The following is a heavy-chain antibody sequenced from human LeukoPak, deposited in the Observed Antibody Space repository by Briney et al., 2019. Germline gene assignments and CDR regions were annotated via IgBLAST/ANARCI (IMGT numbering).Heavy chain of an antibody. V-gene: IGHV4-39*07. Sequence: SETLSLTCTVSGGSISSSSYYWGWIRQPPGKGLEWIGSIYYSGSTYYNPSLKSRVTISVDTSKNQFSLKLSSVTAADTAVYYCARAWDYDFWSGYPKAPYNWFDPWGQGTLVTVSS. CDR3: ARAWDYDFWSGYPKAPYNWFDP. CDR2: IYYSGST. CDR1: GGSISSSSYY. D-gene: IGHD3-3*01. J-gene: IGHJ5*02.